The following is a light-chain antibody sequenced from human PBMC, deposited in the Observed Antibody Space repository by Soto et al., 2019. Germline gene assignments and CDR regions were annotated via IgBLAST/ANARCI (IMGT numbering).Light chain of an antibody. CDR1: QTISNW. V-gene: IGKV1-5*01. CDR3: RQYDSEST. J-gene: IGKJ1*01. Sequence: DIQMTQSPSTLSASIGDRVTITCRVSQTISNWLAWYQQKPGKAPKVLIHDASRLESGVPSRFSGSGSGTEFTLTINNLQPDDFAIYYCRQYDSESTFGQGTKVDIK. CDR2: DAS.